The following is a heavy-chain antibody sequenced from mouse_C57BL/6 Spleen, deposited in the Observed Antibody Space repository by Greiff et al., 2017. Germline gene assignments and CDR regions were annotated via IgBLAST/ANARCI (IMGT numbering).Heavy chain of an antibody. V-gene: IGHV1-55*01. D-gene: IGHD2-5*01. CDR1: GYTFTSYW. J-gene: IGHJ4*01. CDR2: IYPGSGST. Sequence: VQLQQPGAELVKPGASVKISCKASGYTFTSYWITWVKQSPGQGLEWIGDIYPGSGSTNYNEKFKSKATLTVDTSSSTAYMQLSSLTSEDSAVYYCARDHYRNYDYAMDYWGKGTSVTVSS. CDR3: ARDHYRNYDYAMDY.